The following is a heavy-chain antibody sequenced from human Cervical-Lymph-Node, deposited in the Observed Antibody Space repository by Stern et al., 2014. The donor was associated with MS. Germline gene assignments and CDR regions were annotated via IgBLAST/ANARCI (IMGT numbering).Heavy chain of an antibody. CDR3: ARHLRKGGAFDI. CDR1: GGAISSRSFY. D-gene: IGHD3-16*01. CDR2: FTYGSSP. J-gene: IGHJ3*02. Sequence: QLQLQESGPGLVKPSETLSLTCDVSGGAISSRSFYWGWLRQPPGRGLEWIGVFTYGSSPSPSPSLRSRVPISADTSKNQLALRLTSLTAADTAAYYCARHLRKGGAFDIWGQGTVVSVSS. V-gene: IGHV4-39*01.